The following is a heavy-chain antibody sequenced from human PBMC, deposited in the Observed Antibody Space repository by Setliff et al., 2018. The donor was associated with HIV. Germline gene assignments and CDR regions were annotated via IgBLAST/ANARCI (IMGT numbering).Heavy chain of an antibody. CDR2: ISADGLTT. V-gene: IGHV3-23*01. Sequence: GGSLRLSCAGSGFTFNTYAVTWVRQAPGKGLEWVSVISADGLTTFYADSVKGRFTVSRDNSKNTVYLQMNSLRDEDRAVYYCARESSTVRGVIDIWGQGTMVTVSS. CDR3: ARESSTVRGVIDI. J-gene: IGHJ3*02. D-gene: IGHD3-10*01. CDR1: GFTFNTYA.